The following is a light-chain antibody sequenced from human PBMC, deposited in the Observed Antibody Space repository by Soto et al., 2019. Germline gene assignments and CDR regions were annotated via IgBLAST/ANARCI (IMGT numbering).Light chain of an antibody. V-gene: IGLV2-14*01. CDR3: SSYTTSNTVI. CDR2: EVS. CDR1: SSDVGADKY. J-gene: IGLJ2*01. Sequence: QSALTQPASVSGSPGQSITISCTVTSSDVGADKYVSWYQQHPGKVPKLILFEVSDLPSVISDRFSGSKSGNTASLTISGLQDEDEGDYYCSSYTTSNTVIFGGGTKLTVL.